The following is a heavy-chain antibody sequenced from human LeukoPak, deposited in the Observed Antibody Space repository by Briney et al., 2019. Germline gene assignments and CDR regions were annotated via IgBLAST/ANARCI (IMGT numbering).Heavy chain of an antibody. J-gene: IGHJ6*02. D-gene: IGHD3-10*01. V-gene: IGHV1-2*02. CDR2: INPNSGGT. CDR3: AGYGSGSYDPAYYYYGMDV. CDR1: GYTFTSYY. Sequence: ASVKVSCKASGYTFTSYYMHWVRQAPGQGLEWMGWINPNSGGTNYAQKFQGRVTMTRDTSISTAYMELSRLRSDDTAVYYCAGYGSGSYDPAYYYYGMDVWGQGTTVTVSS.